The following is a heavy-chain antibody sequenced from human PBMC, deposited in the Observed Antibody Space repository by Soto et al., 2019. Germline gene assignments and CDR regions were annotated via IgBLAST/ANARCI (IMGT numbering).Heavy chain of an antibody. V-gene: IGHV1-3*01. Sequence: QVQLVQSGAEVKKPGASVKVSCKASGYTFTSYAMHWVRQAPGQRLEWMGWINAGNGNTKYSQKFQGRVTITRDTSASTAYMELSSLRSEDTAVYYCARGLGYCSSTSCYRGLYGMDVWGQGTTVTVSS. CDR2: INAGNGNT. CDR1: GYTFTSYA. D-gene: IGHD2-2*02. J-gene: IGHJ6*02. CDR3: ARGLGYCSSTSCYRGLYGMDV.